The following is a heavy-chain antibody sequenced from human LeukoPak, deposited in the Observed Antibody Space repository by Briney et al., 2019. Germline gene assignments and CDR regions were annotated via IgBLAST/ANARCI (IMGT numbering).Heavy chain of an antibody. CDR3: SRVKHGIIDY. D-gene: IGHD1-14*01. Sequence: PSETLSLTCTVSSVSICSYYWSWIRPPPGKGLEEIGYTYYRGSTNYNPCLKSRVTISVDTSKNQCSLKLSSVTAADTAVYYCSRVKHGIIDYWGQGTLHSVSS. V-gene: IGHV4-59*01. CDR1: SVSICSYY. CDR2: TYYRGST. J-gene: IGHJ4*02.